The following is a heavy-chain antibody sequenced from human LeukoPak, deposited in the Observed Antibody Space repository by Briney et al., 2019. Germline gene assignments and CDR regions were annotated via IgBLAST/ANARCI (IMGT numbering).Heavy chain of an antibody. Sequence: GGSLRLSCAASGFTFSSYAMSWVRQAPGKGLEWVSVISGSGGSTYYADSVKGRFTISRDNSKNTLYLQMNSLRAEDTAVYYCAKDQSSSSHNWFDPWGQGTLVTVSS. CDR2: ISGSGGST. CDR3: AKDQSSSSHNWFDP. J-gene: IGHJ5*02. CDR1: GFTFSSYA. D-gene: IGHD6-6*01. V-gene: IGHV3-23*01.